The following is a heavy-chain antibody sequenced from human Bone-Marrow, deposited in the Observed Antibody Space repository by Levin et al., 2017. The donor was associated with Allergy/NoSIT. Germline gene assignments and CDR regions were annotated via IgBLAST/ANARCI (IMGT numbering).Heavy chain of an antibody. CDR3: AKPLTTVTIKLVRVGMDV. CDR1: GFTFSSYA. J-gene: IGHJ6*02. CDR2: ISGSGGST. Sequence: GGSLRLSCAASGFTFSSYAMTWVRQAPGKGLEWVSAISGSGGSTYYADSVKGRFTISRDNSKNTLYLQMNSLRAEDTAVYYCAKPLTTVTIKLVRVGMDVWGQGTTVTVSS. V-gene: IGHV3-23*01. D-gene: IGHD4-17*01.